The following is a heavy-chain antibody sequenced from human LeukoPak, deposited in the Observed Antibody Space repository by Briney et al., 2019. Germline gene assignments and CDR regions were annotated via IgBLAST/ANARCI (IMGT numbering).Heavy chain of an antibody. J-gene: IGHJ3*02. Sequence: GGXXRLSCAASGFTFSSNYMSWVRQAPGKGLEWVSVIYSGGSTYYSDSVTGRFTISRDNSKNTLYLQMNSLRAEDTAVYYCARGGPGSWGKAFDIWGQGTMVTVSS. CDR2: IYSGGST. V-gene: IGHV3-66*02. CDR1: GFTFSSNY. CDR3: ARGGPGSWGKAFDI. D-gene: IGHD1-26*01.